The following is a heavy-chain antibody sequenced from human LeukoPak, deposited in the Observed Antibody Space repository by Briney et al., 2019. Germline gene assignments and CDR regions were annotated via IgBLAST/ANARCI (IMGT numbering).Heavy chain of an antibody. V-gene: IGHV3-7*01. Sequence: GGSLRLSCAASGFTLSNYWMSWVRQAPGKGLEWVGNIKQDGSEKYYVDSLKGRFTISRDNAKNSLYLQMNSLRAEDTAVYYCAKDSKYSSSWYVAGFDYWGQGTLVTVSS. J-gene: IGHJ4*02. CDR1: GFTLSNYW. CDR2: IKQDGSEK. D-gene: IGHD6-13*01. CDR3: AKDSKYSSSWYVAGFDY.